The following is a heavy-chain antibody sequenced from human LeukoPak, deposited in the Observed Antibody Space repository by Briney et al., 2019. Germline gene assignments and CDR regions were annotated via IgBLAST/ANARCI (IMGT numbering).Heavy chain of an antibody. CDR2: IYYSGST. V-gene: IGHV4-39*01. D-gene: IGHD3-3*01. Sequence: SETLSLTCTVSGGSISSSSYYWGWIRQPPGKGLEWIGSIYYSGSTYYNPSLKSRVTISVDTSKNQFSLKLSSVTAADTAVYYCARHEGSVYDFWSGYYRQRYGMDVWGQGTTVTVSS. CDR3: ARHEGSVYDFWSGYYRQRYGMDV. CDR1: GGSISSSSYY. J-gene: IGHJ6*02.